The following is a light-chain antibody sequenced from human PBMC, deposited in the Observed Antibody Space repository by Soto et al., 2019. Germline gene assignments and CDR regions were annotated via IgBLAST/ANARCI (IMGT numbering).Light chain of an antibody. CDR1: QSVSSSY. Sequence: EIVLTQSPGPLSLSPGERATLSCRASQSVSSSYLAWYQQKPGQAPRLLIYGASSRATGIPDRFSGSGSGTDFTLTISRLEPEDFAVYYCQQSGFTFGPGTKVDIK. V-gene: IGKV3-20*01. CDR3: QQSGFT. J-gene: IGKJ3*01. CDR2: GAS.